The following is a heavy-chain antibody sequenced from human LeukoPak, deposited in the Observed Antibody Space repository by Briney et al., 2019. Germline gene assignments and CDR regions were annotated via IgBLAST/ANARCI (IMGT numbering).Heavy chain of an antibody. CDR1: GFTFSSYA. CDR2: IYSGGNT. CDR3: ARALTGYYAAFDC. Sequence: GGSLRLSCAASGFTFSSYAMSWVRQAPGKGLGWVSVIYSGGNTYYADSVKGRFTISRDNSKNTLYLQMNSLRAEDTAVYYCARALTGYYAAFDCWGQGTLVTVSP. V-gene: IGHV3-23*03. D-gene: IGHD3-9*01. J-gene: IGHJ4*02.